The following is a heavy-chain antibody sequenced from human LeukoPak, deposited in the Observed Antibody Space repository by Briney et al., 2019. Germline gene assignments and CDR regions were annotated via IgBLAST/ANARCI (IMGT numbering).Heavy chain of an antibody. V-gene: IGHV3-11*01. D-gene: IGHD4-17*01. CDR1: GLTFSDTN. CDR2: IRRVPTDL. J-gene: IGHJ3*01. CDR3: ARRARDFGDSHAFDV. Sequence: EPGGSLRLSCVASGLTFSDTNLAWIPQAPEKGLEWISYIRRVPTDLYYADSVKGRFTITRDNAKNSLYLQMNSLRAEDTANYYCARRARDFGDSHAFDVWGQGTMVTVSS.